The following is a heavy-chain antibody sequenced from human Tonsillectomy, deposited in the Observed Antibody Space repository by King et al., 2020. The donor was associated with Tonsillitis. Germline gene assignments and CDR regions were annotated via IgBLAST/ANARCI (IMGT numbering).Heavy chain of an antibody. CDR1: GGSISSYY. CDR2: IYNSGST. J-gene: IGHJ4*02. Sequence: VQLQESGPGLMKPSETLSLTCTVSGGSISSYYWSWIRQPPGKGLEWIGYIYNSGSTNYNPSLKSRVTISVDTSKNQLSLKLSSVTAADTAVYYCTRTTSRRDYFDYWGQGTLVTVSS. D-gene: IGHD2-2*01. CDR3: TRTTSRRDYFDY. V-gene: IGHV4-59*01.